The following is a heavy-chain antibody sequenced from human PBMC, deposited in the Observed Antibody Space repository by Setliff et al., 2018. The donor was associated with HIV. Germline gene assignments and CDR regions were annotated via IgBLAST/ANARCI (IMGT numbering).Heavy chain of an antibody. CDR2: GHYSGSI. Sequence: PSETLSLTCTVFGGSISGSNYYWGWIRQPPGKGLEWIANGHYSGSIYFNPSLRSRVAISVDTSHNQFSLRLRSVTAADTAVYYCARPALGIGGGSMFNNWGQGTLVTVSS. CDR1: GGSISGSNYY. J-gene: IGHJ4*02. CDR3: ARPALGIGGGSMFNN. D-gene: IGHD3-3*01. V-gene: IGHV4-39*01.